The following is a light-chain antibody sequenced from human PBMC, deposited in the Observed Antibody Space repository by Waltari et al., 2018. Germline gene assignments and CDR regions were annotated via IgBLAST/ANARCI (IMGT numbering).Light chain of an antibody. V-gene: IGLV2-8*01. CDR3: GSYTVTNNLYV. Sequence: QSALTQPPSASGSPGQSVTISCTGTGSDVGDFNLVSWYQQRPGKAPKLLMFELNKRPSGVSRRFSGSQSANAASLTISGLQAEDEGDYYCGSYTVTNNLYVFGTGTKVTVL. J-gene: IGLJ1*01. CDR2: ELN. CDR1: GSDVGDFNL.